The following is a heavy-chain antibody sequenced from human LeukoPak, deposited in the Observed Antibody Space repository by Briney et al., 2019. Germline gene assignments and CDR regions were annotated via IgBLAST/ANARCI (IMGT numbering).Heavy chain of an antibody. CDR2: IYNSGST. Sequence: SETLSLTCTVSGDSVSSGSYYWNWIRQLPGKGLEWIGYIYNSGSTNYNPSLKSRVTISIDTSKKQFSLKMSSVTAADTAVYYCARVHLGGSNSMDVWGQGTTVTVSS. CDR1: GDSVSSGSYY. D-gene: IGHD3-16*01. CDR3: ARVHLGGSNSMDV. V-gene: IGHV4-61*01. J-gene: IGHJ6*02.